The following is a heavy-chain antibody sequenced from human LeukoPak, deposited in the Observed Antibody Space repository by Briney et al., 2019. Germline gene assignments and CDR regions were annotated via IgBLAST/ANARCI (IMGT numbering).Heavy chain of an antibody. Sequence: SETLSLTCAVSGYSISSGYYWGWIRQPPGKGLEWIGEINHSGSTNYNPSLKSRVTISVDTSKNQFSLKLSSVTAADTAVYYCARGSPSGDIVVVPAAMKSAVWFDPWGQGTLVTVSS. CDR2: INHSGST. CDR1: GYSISSGYY. V-gene: IGHV4-38-2*01. J-gene: IGHJ5*02. CDR3: ARGSPSGDIVVVPAAMKSAVWFDP. D-gene: IGHD2-2*01.